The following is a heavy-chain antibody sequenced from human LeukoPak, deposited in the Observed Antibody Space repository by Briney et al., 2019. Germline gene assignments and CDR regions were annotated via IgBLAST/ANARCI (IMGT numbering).Heavy chain of an antibody. Sequence: PSETLSLTCAVYGGSFSSYYWGWIRQPPGKGLEWIGSIYYSGSTYYNPSLKSRVTISVDTSKNQFSLKLSSVTAADTAVYYCARHEYSSSSWRYFDLWGRGTLVTVSS. V-gene: IGHV4-39*01. D-gene: IGHD6-6*01. J-gene: IGHJ2*01. CDR2: IYYSGST. CDR3: ARHEYSSSSWRYFDL. CDR1: GGSFSSYY.